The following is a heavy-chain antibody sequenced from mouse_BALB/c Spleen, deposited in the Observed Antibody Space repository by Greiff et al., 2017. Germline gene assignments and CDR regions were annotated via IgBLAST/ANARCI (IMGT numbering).Heavy chain of an antibody. Sequence: EVQLQQFGAELVKPGASVKISCTASGYTFTDYNMDWVQQSHGKSLEWIGDINPNDDSTSYNQKFKGKSTFAGDKSSSTSYMELRSLTSEDTAVYYGARTPSSLAATWGAIGYWGQGTLVTVSA. CDR2: INPNDDST. D-gene: IGHD3-3*01. CDR1: GYTFTDYN. CDR3: ARTPSSLAATWGAIGY. J-gene: IGHJ4*01. V-gene: IGHV1-18*01.